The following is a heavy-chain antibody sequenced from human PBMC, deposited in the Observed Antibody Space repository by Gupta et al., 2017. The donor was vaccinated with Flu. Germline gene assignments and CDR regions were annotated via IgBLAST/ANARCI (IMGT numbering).Heavy chain of an antibody. D-gene: IGHD6-13*01. CDR1: GFTFTIYA. Sequence: QLLESGGGLVQPGGSLRLSCAASGFTFTIYAMSWVRQAQGKGLEWVSSGSAKGGTTNYAVSVKGRCTVSKDNSKKTLYLQKSSLRAEDTAGYDCAKGYSLWDQNAVDLWGQGTRVNVS. V-gene: IGHV3-23*01. CDR3: AKGYSLWDQNAVDL. CDR2: GSAKGGTT. J-gene: IGHJ3*01.